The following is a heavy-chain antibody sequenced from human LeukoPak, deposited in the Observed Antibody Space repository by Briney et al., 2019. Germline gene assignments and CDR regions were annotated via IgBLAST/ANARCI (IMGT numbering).Heavy chain of an antibody. CDR1: GFTFSSYG. V-gene: IGHV3-30*18. CDR3: AKWAVLLWFGESSSGYYFDY. CDR2: ISYDGSNK. J-gene: IGHJ4*02. Sequence: GGSLRLSCAASGFTFSSYGMHWVRQAPGKGLEWVAVISYDGSNKYYADSVRGRFTISRDNSKNTLYLQMNSLRPEDTAVYYGAKWAVLLWFGESSSGYYFDYWGQGALVPVSS. D-gene: IGHD3-10*01.